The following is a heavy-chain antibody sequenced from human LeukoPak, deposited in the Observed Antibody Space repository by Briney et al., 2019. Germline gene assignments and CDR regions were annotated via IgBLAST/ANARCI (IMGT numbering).Heavy chain of an antibody. CDR1: EFTFSDYY. CDR2: ISTTGSNT. V-gene: IGHV3-11*01. CDR3: ARIPRTVTYTDH. Sequence: PGGSLRLSCAASEFTFSDYYMGWIRQAPGKGLEWVSYISTTGSNTYYADSVKGRFTISRDNAKNSLYLQTSNLRDEDTAVYYCARIPRTVTYTDHWGQGTLVTVSS. D-gene: IGHD4-17*01. J-gene: IGHJ4*02.